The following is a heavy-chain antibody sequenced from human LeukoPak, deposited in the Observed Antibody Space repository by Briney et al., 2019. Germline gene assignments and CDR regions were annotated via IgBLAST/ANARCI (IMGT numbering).Heavy chain of an antibody. J-gene: IGHJ4*02. D-gene: IGHD3-22*01. Sequence: SETLSLTCTVSGGSISSSSYHWGWIRQPPGKGLEWIGSIYYSGSTYYNPSLKSRVTISVDTSKNQFSLKLSSVTAADTAVYYCARGQWLPVFDFWGQGTLVTVSS. CDR1: GGSISSSSYH. CDR2: IYYSGST. V-gene: IGHV4-39*01. CDR3: ARGQWLPVFDF.